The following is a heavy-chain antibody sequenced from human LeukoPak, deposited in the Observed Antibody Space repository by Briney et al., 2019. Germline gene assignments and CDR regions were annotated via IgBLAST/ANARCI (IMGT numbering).Heavy chain of an antibody. Sequence: ASVKVSCKASGYTFTSYDINWVRQATGQGLEWMGWMNPNSGNTGYAQKFQGRVTITADESTSTAYMELSSLRSEDTAVYYCARYSGSYYRAFDIWGQGTMVTVSS. CDR2: MNPNSGNT. J-gene: IGHJ3*02. V-gene: IGHV1-8*03. CDR3: ARYSGSYYRAFDI. D-gene: IGHD1-26*01. CDR1: GYTFTSYD.